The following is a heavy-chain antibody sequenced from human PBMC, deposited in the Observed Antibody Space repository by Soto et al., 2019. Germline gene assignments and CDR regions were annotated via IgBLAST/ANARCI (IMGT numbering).Heavy chain of an antibody. CDR3: ATGRSEVVPGAMDT. CDR2: IYPTGST. Sequence: SETLSLTCTVSGDSFSNDYCSWIRMSAGKGLEWIGRIYPTGSTTYNPSLKSRLTMSVDTPKNQFSLRPTSMTAADTAVYYCATGRSEVVPGAMDTWGQGTLVTVSS. D-gene: IGHD2-2*01. V-gene: IGHV4-4*07. CDR1: GDSFSNDY. J-gene: IGHJ5*02.